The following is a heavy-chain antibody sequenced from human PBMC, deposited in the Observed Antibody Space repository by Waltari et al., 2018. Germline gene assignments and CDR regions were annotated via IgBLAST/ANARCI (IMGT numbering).Heavy chain of an antibody. CDR2: IFYTGST. V-gene: IGHV4-39*02. J-gene: IGHJ4*02. CDR1: GGSLSSSVYY. Sequence: QLQLQEAGPGLVKPSETLSLTCAVSGGSLSSSVYYWDWVRQPPGKGLEWIGSIFYTGSTYYSPSLRSRITVSVDTSKNHFSLRLNSVTAADTAVYYCARRQFMGGKIDYWGQGTLVTVSS. CDR3: ARRQFMGGKIDY. D-gene: IGHD3-16*01.